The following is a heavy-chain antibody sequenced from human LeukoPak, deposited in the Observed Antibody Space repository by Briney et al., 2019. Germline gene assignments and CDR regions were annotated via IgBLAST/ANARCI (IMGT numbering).Heavy chain of an antibody. D-gene: IGHD6-19*01. CDR3: ATDLTPLKYSSGWYGAFDF. CDR1: GFTFNDAW. Sequence: PGGSLRLSCAASGFTFNDAWMTWVRKVPGQGLEWVGHIKRKSDGGTADYAAPVKGRFTISRDDSKNTLYLEMNSLKTEDTAVYYCATDLTPLKYSSGWYGAFDFWGQGTMVTVSS. J-gene: IGHJ3*01. CDR2: IKRKSDGGTA. V-gene: IGHV3-15*01.